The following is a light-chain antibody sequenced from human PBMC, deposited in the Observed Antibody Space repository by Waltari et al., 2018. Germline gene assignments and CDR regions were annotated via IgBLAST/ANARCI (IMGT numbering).Light chain of an antibody. CDR3: QSYDSSLSGSVI. CDR2: GNN. CDR1: RSNIGATYD. J-gene: IGLJ2*01. Sequence: QSVLTQPPSVSGAPGQRVTISCTGTRSNIGATYDVHWYQQLPGTAPQLPFHGNNNRPSGASARFTGPKSATSAALAITGLQAEDEADYYCQSYDSSLSGSVIFGGGTKLTVL. V-gene: IGLV1-40*01.